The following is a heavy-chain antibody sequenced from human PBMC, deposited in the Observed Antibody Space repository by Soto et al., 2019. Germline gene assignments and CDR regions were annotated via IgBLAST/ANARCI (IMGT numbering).Heavy chain of an antibody. CDR2: TYYRSKWSN. J-gene: IGHJ4*02. CDR1: RDSVSSNSAT. Sequence: SQTLSLTCDISRDSVSSNSATWNWIRQSPSRGLEWLGRTYYRSKWSNDYAVSVKTRITINRDTSKNQFSLQLNSVTPEDTAVYYCARSSPYFDYWGQGTLVTVSS. V-gene: IGHV6-1*01. CDR3: ARSSPYFDY.